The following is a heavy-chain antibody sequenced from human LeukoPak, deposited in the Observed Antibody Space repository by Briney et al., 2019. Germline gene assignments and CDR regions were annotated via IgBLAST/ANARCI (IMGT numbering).Heavy chain of an antibody. D-gene: IGHD2-2*01. J-gene: IGHJ5*02. CDR2: INPNSGGT. Sequence: ASVKVSCKASGYTFTGYYMHWVRQAPGQGLEWMGWINPNSGGTNYAQKFQGRVTMTRDTSISTAYMELSRLRSDDTAVYYCARVGYGSSTSCSNWFDPWGQGTLVTVSS. CDR3: ARVGYGSSTSCSNWFDP. CDR1: GYTFTGYY. V-gene: IGHV1-2*02.